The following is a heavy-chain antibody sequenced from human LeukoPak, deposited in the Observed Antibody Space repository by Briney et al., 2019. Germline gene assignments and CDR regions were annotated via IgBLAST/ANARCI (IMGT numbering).Heavy chain of an antibody. J-gene: IGHJ4*02. V-gene: IGHV4-31*03. D-gene: IGHD3-3*01. CDR2: ISYSGST. Sequence: KSSQTLSLTCTVSGVSISSGPYYWSWFRQRPGKGLEWMGYISYSGSTSYNPSLKSRLAISADTSTNLLSLRLNSVTDADTAVYYCAGAPNQDFFDYWGQGTLVTVSS. CDR3: AGAPNQDFFDY. CDR1: GVSISSGPYY.